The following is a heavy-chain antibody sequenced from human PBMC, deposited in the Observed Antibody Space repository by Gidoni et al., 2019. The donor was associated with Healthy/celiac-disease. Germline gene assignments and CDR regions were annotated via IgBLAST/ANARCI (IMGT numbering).Heavy chain of an antibody. J-gene: IGHJ4*02. CDR1: GYPFTDYY. D-gene: IGHD5-12*01. CDR2: VDPEDGET. V-gene: IGHV1-69-2*01. CDR3: ATAGYSGYDYGWGFDY. Sequence: EVQLVQSGAEVKKPGATVNISCKVSGYPFTDYYMHWGQQAPGKGLEWMGLVDPEDGETIYAEKFQGRVTITADTSTDTAYMELSSLRSEDTAVYYCATAGYSGYDYGWGFDYWDQGTLVTVSS.